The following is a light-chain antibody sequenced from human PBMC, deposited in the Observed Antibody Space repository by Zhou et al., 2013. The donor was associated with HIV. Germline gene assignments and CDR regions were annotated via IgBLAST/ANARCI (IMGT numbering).Light chain of an antibody. CDR1: QSISSW. V-gene: IGKV1-5*03. J-gene: IGKJ4*01. Sequence: DIQMTQSPSTLSASVGDRVTITCRASQSISSWLAWYQQKPGKAPNLLIYKASSLESGVPSRFSGSGSGTDFTFTISSLQPEDIATYYCQQYDNLPRTFGGGTKVEIK. CDR3: QQYDNLPRT. CDR2: KAS.